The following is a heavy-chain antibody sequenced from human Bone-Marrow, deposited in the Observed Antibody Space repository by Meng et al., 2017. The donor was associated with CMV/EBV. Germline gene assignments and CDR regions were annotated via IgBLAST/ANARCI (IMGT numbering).Heavy chain of an antibody. D-gene: IGHD6-13*01. CDR3: ARVSSSSWYEETGLHERMYFDY. CDR1: GGSISSSSYY. Sequence: SETLSLTCTVSGGSISSSSYYWGWIRQPPGKGLEWIGSIYYSGSTYYNPSLKSRVTISVDTSKNQFSLKLSSVTAADTAVYYCARVSSSSWYEETGLHERMYFDYWGQGTLVTVSS. J-gene: IGHJ4*02. V-gene: IGHV4-39*07. CDR2: IYYSGST.